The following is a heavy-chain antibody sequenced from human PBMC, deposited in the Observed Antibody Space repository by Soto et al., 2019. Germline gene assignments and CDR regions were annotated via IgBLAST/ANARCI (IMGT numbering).Heavy chain of an antibody. V-gene: IGHV1-69*14. J-gene: IGHJ6*02. D-gene: IGHD2-2*01. CDR2: IIPIFGTA. Sequence: QVQLVQSGAEVKKPGSSVKVSCKASGGTFSSYAISWVRQAPGQGLEWMGGIIPIFGTANYAQKFQGRVSITEDKYTSTACMELRSLRSEDTAVYYCARHVPAAGYYYGMDVWGHGTTVTVSS. CDR1: GGTFSSYA. CDR3: ARHVPAAGYYYGMDV.